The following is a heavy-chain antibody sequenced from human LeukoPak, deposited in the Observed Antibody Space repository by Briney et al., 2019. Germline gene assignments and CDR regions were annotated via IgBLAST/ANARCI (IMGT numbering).Heavy chain of an antibody. D-gene: IGHD3-3*01. CDR1: GGSFSGYY. V-gene: IGHV4-34*01. CDR3: ARSETYYDFWSGYDAHAFDI. J-gene: IGHJ3*02. CDR2: INHSGST. Sequence: PSETLSLTCAVYGGSFSGYYWSWIRQPPGKGLEWIGEINHSGSTNYNPSLKSRVTISVDTSKNQFSLKLSSVTAADTAVYYCARSETYYDFWSGYDAHAFDIRGQGTMVTVSS.